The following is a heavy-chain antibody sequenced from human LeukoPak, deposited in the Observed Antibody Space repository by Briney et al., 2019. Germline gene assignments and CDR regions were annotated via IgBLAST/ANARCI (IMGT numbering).Heavy chain of an antibody. J-gene: IGHJ3*01. CDR1: GFTFRSYW. Sequence: GGSLRLSCAASGFTFRSYWMTWVRQAPGKALEWVANIKEDGSQKYYVDSVQGRFTISRDNAKNSLYLHMDSLRAEDRAVYYCARIISGIYYGDAFDVWGQGTIVTVSS. D-gene: IGHD1-26*01. V-gene: IGHV3-7*01. CDR3: ARIISGIYYGDAFDV. CDR2: IKEDGSQK.